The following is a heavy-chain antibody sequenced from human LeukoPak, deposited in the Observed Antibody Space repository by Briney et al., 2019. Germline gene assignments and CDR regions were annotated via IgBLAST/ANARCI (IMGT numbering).Heavy chain of an antibody. V-gene: IGHV4-31*03. D-gene: IGHD2-15*01. CDR3: ARIWRGGVVFDH. CDR1: GGSISSGGYY. J-gene: IGHJ4*02. CDR2: IYYSGST. Sequence: PSQTLSLTCTVSGGSISSGGYYWSWIRQHPGKGLEWIGYIYYSGSTYYNPSLKSRVTISVDTSKNQFSLKLSSVTAADTAVYYCARIWRGGVVFDHWGQGTLVTVSS.